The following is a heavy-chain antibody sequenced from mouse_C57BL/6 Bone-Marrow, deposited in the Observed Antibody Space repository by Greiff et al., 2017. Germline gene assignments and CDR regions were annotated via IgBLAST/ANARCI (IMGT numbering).Heavy chain of an antibody. CDR3: ARNGDGYYLAWFAY. Sequence: QVQLKQSGPGLVQPSQSLSITCTVSGFSLTSYGVHWVRQSPGKGLEWLGVIWSGGSTDYNAAFISRLSISKDNSKSHVFFKMNSLQADDTAIYYCARNGDGYYLAWFAYWGQGTLVTVSA. CDR1: GFSLTSYG. J-gene: IGHJ3*01. CDR2: IWSGGST. D-gene: IGHD2-3*01. V-gene: IGHV2-2*01.